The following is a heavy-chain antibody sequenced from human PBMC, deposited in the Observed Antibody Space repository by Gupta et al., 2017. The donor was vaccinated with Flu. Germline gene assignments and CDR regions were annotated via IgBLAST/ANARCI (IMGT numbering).Heavy chain of an antibody. CDR1: GFTFSMYG. J-gene: IGHJ5*02. CDR2: IWSEGINE. V-gene: IGHV3-33*01. CDR3: ARDVGNGWFDP. Sequence: QVQLVESGGGVVQPGGSLRLSCAASGFTFSMYGMHWVRQAPGKGLEWVAVIWSEGINEYDGDSVKGRFTISRDNSENTMYLQMNSLRAEDTAVYYCARDVGNGWFDPWGQGTLVTVSS. D-gene: IGHD1-1*01.